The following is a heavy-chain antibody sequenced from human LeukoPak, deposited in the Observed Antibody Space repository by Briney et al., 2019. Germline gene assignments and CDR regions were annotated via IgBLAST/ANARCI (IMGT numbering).Heavy chain of an antibody. V-gene: IGHV1-8*01. CDR3: ARGPKYVPYYDFWSGFRPYYYGMDV. D-gene: IGHD3-3*01. CDR2: MNPNSGNT. Sequence: GASVKVSCKASGYTFTSYDINWVRQATGQGLEWMGWMNPNSGNTGYAQKFQGRVTMTRNTSISTAYMELSSLRSEDTAVYYCARGPKYVPYYDFWSGFRPYYYGMDVWGQGPRSPSP. J-gene: IGHJ6*02. CDR1: GYTFTSYD.